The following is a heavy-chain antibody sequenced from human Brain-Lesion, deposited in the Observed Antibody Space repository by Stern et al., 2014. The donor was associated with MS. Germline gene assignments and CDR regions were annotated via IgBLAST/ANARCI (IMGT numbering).Heavy chain of an antibody. J-gene: IGHJ4*02. D-gene: IGHD6-13*01. Sequence: QLQLQESGPGLVKPSGTLSLTCAVSGGSISSSNWWSWVRQSPGKGLEWIGESDHSGSTIYNPFLKSRVTVSVDKSKNRFSLNLRSVTAADTAVYFCARFPASRPHVFDSWGQGTLVTVSS. CDR1: GGSISSSNW. V-gene: IGHV4-4*02. CDR2: SDHSGST. CDR3: ARFPASRPHVFDS.